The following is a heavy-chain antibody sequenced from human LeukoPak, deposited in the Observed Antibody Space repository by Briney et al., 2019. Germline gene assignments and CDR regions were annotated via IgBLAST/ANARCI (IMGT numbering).Heavy chain of an antibody. CDR2: ISGSGGST. D-gene: IGHD2-2*01. V-gene: IGHV3-23*01. Sequence: GGSLRLSCAASGFTFSSYAMSWVRQAPGKGLEWVSAISGSGGSTYYADSVKGRFTISRDNSKYTLYLQMNSLRAEDTAVYYCAKGGLGYCSSTSCYPYFFDYWGQGTLVTVSS. J-gene: IGHJ4*02. CDR3: AKGGLGYCSSTSCYPYFFDY. CDR1: GFTFSSYA.